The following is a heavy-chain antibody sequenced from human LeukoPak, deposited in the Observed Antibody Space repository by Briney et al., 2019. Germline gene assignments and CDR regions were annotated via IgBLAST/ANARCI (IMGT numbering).Heavy chain of an antibody. Sequence: SETLSLTCTVSGGSLSGRSHYWGWIRQPPGQGLEWIGSLSNSGNTYYNPSLKSRVTISVDTSKNEFSLKLSSVTAADTAVYYCVRWAAGTTEDSWGQGTLVTVSS. CDR2: LSNSGNT. D-gene: IGHD1-1*01. V-gene: IGHV4-39*01. CDR3: VRWAAGTTEDS. CDR1: GGSLSGRSHY. J-gene: IGHJ4*02.